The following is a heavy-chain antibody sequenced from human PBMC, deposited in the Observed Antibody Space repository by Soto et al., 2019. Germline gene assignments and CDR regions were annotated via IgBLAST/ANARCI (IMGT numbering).Heavy chain of an antibody. CDR2: IYTSGST. D-gene: IGHD6-13*01. CDR3: ARSYSSSWYQDNWFDP. CDR1: GASISSYY. J-gene: IGHJ5*02. Sequence: SETLSLTCTVSGASISSYYWSWIRQPAGKGLEWIGRIYTSGSTNYNPSLKSRVTMSVDTSKNQFSLKLSSVTAADTAVYYCARSYSSSWYQDNWFDPWGQGTPVTVS. V-gene: IGHV4-4*07.